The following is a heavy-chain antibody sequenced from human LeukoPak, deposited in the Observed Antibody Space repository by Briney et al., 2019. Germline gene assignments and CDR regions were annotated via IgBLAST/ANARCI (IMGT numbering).Heavy chain of an antibody. D-gene: IGHD3-22*01. J-gene: IGHJ4*02. CDR3: VRGLDGSGSSLPFDY. CDR2: IYSDGSIT. CDR1: GSTFSSYW. V-gene: IGHV3-74*01. Sequence: GGSLRLSCAASGSTFSSYWMHLVRQAPGKGLVWVSRIYSDGSITNYADSVKGRFTISRDNAKNTLYLQMNSLRVEDTAVYFCVRGLDGSGSSLPFDYWGQGTLVTVSS.